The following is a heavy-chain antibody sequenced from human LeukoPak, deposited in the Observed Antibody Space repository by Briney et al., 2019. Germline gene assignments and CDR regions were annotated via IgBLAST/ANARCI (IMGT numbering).Heavy chain of an antibody. D-gene: IGHD6-13*01. Sequence: GGSLRLSCAASGFTFSDYYMSWIRQAPGKGLEWVSYISSSGSTIYYADSVKGRFTISRDNSKNTLYLQMNSLRAEDTAVYYCAKDRAGYSSSWYVDYWGQGTLVTVSS. CDR3: AKDRAGYSSSWYVDY. CDR1: GFTFSDYY. CDR2: ISSSGSTI. V-gene: IGHV3-11*04. J-gene: IGHJ4*02.